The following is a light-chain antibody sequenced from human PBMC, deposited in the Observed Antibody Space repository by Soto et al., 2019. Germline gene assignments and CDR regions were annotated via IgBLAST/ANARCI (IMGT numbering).Light chain of an antibody. Sequence: EIVLTQSPDTLSLSPGDRATLSCRASQSVSSSYLAWYQQKPGQAPRLLIYGASTRATGIPDRFSGSGSGTDFSLTISRLEPEDFAVYYCQQYGKSPQITFGQGTRLEIK. J-gene: IGKJ5*01. CDR1: QSVSSSY. V-gene: IGKV3-20*01. CDR3: QQYGKSPQIT. CDR2: GAS.